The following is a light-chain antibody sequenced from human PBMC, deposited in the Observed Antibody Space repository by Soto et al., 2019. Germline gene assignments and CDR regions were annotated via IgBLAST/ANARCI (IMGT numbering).Light chain of an antibody. CDR1: RDISNY. CDR2: DAS. CDR3: QHYNSYSEA. J-gene: IGKJ1*01. V-gene: IGKV1-33*01. Sequence: GDRVTITCQASRDISNYLNWYQQKPGKAPKLLIYDASNLETGVPSRFSGSGSGTDFTFTISSLQPDDFATYYCQHYNSYSEAFGQGTKVDIK.